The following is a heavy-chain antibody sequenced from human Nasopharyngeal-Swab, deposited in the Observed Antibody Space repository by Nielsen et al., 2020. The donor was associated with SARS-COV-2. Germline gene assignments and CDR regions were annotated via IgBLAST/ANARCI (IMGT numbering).Heavy chain of an antibody. V-gene: IGHV5-51*01. CDR3: ARQMDYYGSRSPPGY. CDR1: GYSFTSYW. Sequence: GESLKISCKGSGYSFTSYWIGWVRQMPGKGLEWMGIIYPGDSDTRYSPSFQGQVTISADKSISTAYLQWSSLKASDTAMYYCARQMDYYGSRSPPGYWGQGTLVTVSS. D-gene: IGHD3-10*01. J-gene: IGHJ4*02. CDR2: IYPGDSDT.